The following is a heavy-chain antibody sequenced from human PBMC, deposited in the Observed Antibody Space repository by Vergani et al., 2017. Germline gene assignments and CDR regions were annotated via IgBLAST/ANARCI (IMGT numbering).Heavy chain of an antibody. CDR3: ARKHISKYYDSSGYYDMGYGYGMDV. CDR2: ISSSGSTI. J-gene: IGHJ6*02. CDR1: GFTFSDYY. V-gene: IGHV3-11*01. D-gene: IGHD3-22*01. Sequence: QVQLVESGGGLVKPGGSLRLSCAASGFTFSDYYMSWIRQAPGKGLEWVSYISSSGSTIYYADSVKGRFTISRDNAKNSLYLQMNSLRAEDTAVYYCARKHISKYYDSSGYYDMGYGYGMDVWSQGTTVTVSS.